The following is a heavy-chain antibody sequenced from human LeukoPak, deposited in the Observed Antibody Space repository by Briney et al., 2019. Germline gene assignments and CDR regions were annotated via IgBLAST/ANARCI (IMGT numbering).Heavy chain of an antibody. D-gene: IGHD4-17*01. CDR2: ISGSGGST. CDR3: AKQPTVTTHFQH. Sequence: GGSLRLSCAASGFTFSSYGMSWVRQAPGKGLEWVSAISGSGGSTYYADSVKGRFTISRDNSRNTLYLQMNSLRAEDTAVYYCAKQPTVTTHFQHWGQGTLVTVSS. J-gene: IGHJ1*01. V-gene: IGHV3-23*01. CDR1: GFTFSSYG.